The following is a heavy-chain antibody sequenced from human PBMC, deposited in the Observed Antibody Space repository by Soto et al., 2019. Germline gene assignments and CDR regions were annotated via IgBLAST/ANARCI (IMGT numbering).Heavy chain of an antibody. Sequence: EVQLVQSGAEVKKSGESLKISCKGSGYSFSRLWIGWVRQMPGKGLEWMGIIYPDDSDTRYSPSFQGQVTTSVDKSISTAYLQWSSLKASDTAIYYCARRGDGRLDYWGQGTLVTVSS. CDR2: IYPDDSDT. J-gene: IGHJ4*02. V-gene: IGHV5-51*01. CDR3: ARRGDGRLDY. CDR1: GYSFSRLW.